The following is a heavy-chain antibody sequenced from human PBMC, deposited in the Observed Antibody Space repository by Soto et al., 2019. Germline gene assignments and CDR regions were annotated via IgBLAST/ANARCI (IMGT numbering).Heavy chain of an antibody. CDR1: GFTFSSYW. Sequence: GGSLRLSCAASGFTFSSYWMHWVRQGPGKGLVWVSRINSDGSSTTYADSVKGRFTISRDNAKNTLYLQMNSLRAEDTAVYYCARGYFGSGSYYRDGWFDPWGQGTQVTVSS. CDR3: ARGYFGSGSYYRDGWFDP. J-gene: IGHJ5*02. D-gene: IGHD3-10*01. CDR2: INSDGSST. V-gene: IGHV3-74*01.